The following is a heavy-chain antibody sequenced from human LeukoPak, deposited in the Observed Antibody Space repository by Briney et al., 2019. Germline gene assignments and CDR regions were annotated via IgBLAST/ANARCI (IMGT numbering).Heavy chain of an antibody. D-gene: IGHD5/OR15-5a*01. J-gene: IGHJ6*03. CDR1: GFTFSSYA. V-gene: IGHV3-30*04. CDR3: ARDRVYGDYYYYYMDV. CDR2: ISYDGSNK. Sequence: HPGGSPRLSCAASGFTFSSYAMHWVRQAPGKGLEWVAVISYDGSNKYYADSVKGRFTISRDNSKNTLYLQMNSLRAEDTTVYYCARDRVYGDYYYYYMDVWGKGTTVTVSS.